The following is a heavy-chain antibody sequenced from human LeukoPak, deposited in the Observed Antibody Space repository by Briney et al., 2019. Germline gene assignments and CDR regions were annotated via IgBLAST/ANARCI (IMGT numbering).Heavy chain of an antibody. V-gene: IGHV4-31*03. Sequence: PSETLSLTCTVSGGSISSGGYYWSWIRQHPGKGLEWIGYIYYGGSTYYNPSLKSRVTISVDTSKNQFSLKLSSVTAADTAVYYCASSLKTAAGPFDYWGQGTLVTVSS. CDR3: ASSLKTAAGPFDY. D-gene: IGHD6-13*01. J-gene: IGHJ4*02. CDR2: IYYGGST. CDR1: GGSISSGGYY.